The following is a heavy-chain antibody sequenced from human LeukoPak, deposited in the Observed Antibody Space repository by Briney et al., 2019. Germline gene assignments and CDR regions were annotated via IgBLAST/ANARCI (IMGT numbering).Heavy chain of an antibody. CDR1: GSTLSGNA. V-gene: IGHV3-48*01. D-gene: IGHD2-21*01. CDR3: ARDSDWVFDY. J-gene: IGHJ4*02. Sequence: PGGSLRLSCAASGSTLSGNAMNWVRQAPGKGLEWISYISNSGTTINYADSVKGRFTISRDNAKNSLYLQMNSLRADDTAVYYCARDSDWVFDYWGQGTLVTVSS. CDR2: ISNSGTTI.